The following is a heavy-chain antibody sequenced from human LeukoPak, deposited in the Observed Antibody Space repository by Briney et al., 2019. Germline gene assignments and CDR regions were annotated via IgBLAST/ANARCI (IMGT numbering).Heavy chain of an antibody. CDR3: ARSRAMDDY. CDR1: GFTFSTYS. Sequence: GGSLRLSCAASGFTFSTYSMNWVPQAPGKGLEWVSYISSSSSTIYYADSVKGRFTISRDNAKNSLYLQMNSLRAEDTAVYYCARSRAMDDYWGQGTLVTVSS. CDR2: ISSSSSTI. J-gene: IGHJ4*02. V-gene: IGHV3-48*04. D-gene: IGHD5-18*01.